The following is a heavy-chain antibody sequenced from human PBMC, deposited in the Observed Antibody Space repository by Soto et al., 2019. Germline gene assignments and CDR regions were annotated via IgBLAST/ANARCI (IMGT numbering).Heavy chain of an antibody. Sequence: GASVKVSCKASGGTFSTCAIDWVRQAPEQGLEWMGGIIPLFGTAKYTQNFQGRITITADESTNTAYMELRSLRSQDTAVYYCARGVRYDSSGYYYFYWGQGTLVTVSS. J-gene: IGHJ4*02. V-gene: IGHV1-69*13. CDR1: GGTFSTCA. D-gene: IGHD3-22*01. CDR3: ARGVRYDSSGYYYFY. CDR2: IIPLFGTA.